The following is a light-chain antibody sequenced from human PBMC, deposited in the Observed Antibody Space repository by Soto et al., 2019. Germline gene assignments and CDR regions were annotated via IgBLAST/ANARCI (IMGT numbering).Light chain of an antibody. V-gene: IGLV2-14*01. Sequence: QSALTQPASVSGSPGQSITISCTGTSSGVGAYDYVSWYQQHPGKVPDFMIYEVIDRPSGVSHRFSGSKSGNTASLTISGLQAEEEADYYCTSYTSSSTYGFGTGTKLTVL. J-gene: IGLJ1*01. CDR3: TSYTSSSTYG. CDR2: EVI. CDR1: SSGVGAYDY.